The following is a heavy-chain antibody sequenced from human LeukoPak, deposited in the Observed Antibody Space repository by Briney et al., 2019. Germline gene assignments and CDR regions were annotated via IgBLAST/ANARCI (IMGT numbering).Heavy chain of an antibody. CDR2: ISSSGSTI. J-gene: IGHJ4*02. V-gene: IGHV3-48*03. CDR3: ARERPYSSSWYVWSPGGGPFDY. D-gene: IGHD6-13*01. Sequence: PGGSLRLSCAASGFTFSSYEMNWVRQAPGKGLEWVSYISSSGSTIYYADSVKGRFTISRDNAKNSLYLQMNSLRAEDTAVYYCARERPYSSSWYVWSPGGGPFDYWGQGTLVTVSS. CDR1: GFTFSSYE.